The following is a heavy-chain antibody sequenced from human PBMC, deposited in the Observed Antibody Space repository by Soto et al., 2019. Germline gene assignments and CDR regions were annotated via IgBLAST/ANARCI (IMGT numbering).Heavy chain of an antibody. CDR1: GYTFTGYY. CDR3: ARVLCSSTSCYRGPADNWFDP. J-gene: IGHJ5*02. V-gene: IGHV1-2*02. CDR2: INPNSGGT. Sequence: GASVKVSCKASGYTFTGYYMHWVRQAPGQGLEWMGWINPNSGGTNYAQKFQGRVTMTRDTSISTAYMELSRLRSDDTAVYYCARVLCSSTSCYRGPADNWFDPWGQGTLVTVSS. D-gene: IGHD2-2*02.